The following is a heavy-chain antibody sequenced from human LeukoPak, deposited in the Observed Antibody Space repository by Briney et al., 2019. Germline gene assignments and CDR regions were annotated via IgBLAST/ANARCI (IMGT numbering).Heavy chain of an antibody. V-gene: IGHV1-2*02. Sequence: ASVKVSCKASGYTFTGYYMHWVRQAPGQGLEWMGWINPNSGGTNYAQKFQGRVTMTRDTSISTAYMELSRPRSDDTAVYYCARVTSGSGSSRGMDVWGQGTTVTVSS. CDR2: INPNSGGT. D-gene: IGHD3-10*01. J-gene: IGHJ6*02. CDR1: GYTFTGYY. CDR3: ARVTSGSGSSRGMDV.